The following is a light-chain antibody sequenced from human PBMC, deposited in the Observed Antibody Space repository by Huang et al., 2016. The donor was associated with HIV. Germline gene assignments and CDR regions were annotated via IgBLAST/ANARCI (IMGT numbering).Light chain of an antibody. CDR3: QQRSAWPLT. J-gene: IGKJ4*01. Sequence: EIVLTQSPATLSLYPGERATLSCRASQSVRSYLAWYQQKPGQAPRLLIYDASNRATGIPARFSGSGSGTDFTLTISNLQSEDFAVYYCQQRSAWPLTFGGGTKVEI. CDR1: QSVRSY. CDR2: DAS. V-gene: IGKV3-11*01.